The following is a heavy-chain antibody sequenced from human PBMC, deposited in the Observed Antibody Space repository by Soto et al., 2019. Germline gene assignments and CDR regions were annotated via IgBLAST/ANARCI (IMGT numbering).Heavy chain of an antibody. D-gene: IGHD3-10*01. CDR3: AAWARGYYGSGSYYNENWFDP. J-gene: IGHJ5*02. CDR2: IYPSDSDT. Sequence: PGESLKISCKGSGYSFTSYWIGWVRQMPGKGLEWMGIIYPSDSDTRYSPSFQGQVTISADKSISTAYLQWSSLKASDTAMYYCAAWARGYYGSGSYYNENWFDPWGQGTLVTAPQ. V-gene: IGHV5-51*01. CDR1: GYSFTSYW.